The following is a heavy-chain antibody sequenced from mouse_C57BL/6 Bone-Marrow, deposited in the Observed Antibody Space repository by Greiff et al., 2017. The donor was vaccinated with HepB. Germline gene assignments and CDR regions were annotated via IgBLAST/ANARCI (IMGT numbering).Heavy chain of an antibody. Sequence: QVQLKESGPGLVQPSQSLSITCTVSGFSFTSYGVYWVRQSPGKGLEWLGVIWSGGSTDYNAAFISRLSISEYNSTSQVFFKMKSMQADDTAIYYCARNSGYYGSTQFAYWGQGTLVTVSA. CDR1: GFSFTSYG. CDR3: ARNSGYYGSTQFAY. V-gene: IGHV2-2*01. J-gene: IGHJ3*01. CDR2: IWSGGST. D-gene: IGHD1-1*01.